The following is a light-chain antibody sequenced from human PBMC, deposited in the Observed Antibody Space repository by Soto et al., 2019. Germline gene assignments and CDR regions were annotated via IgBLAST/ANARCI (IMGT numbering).Light chain of an antibody. J-gene: IGKJ1*01. Sequence: DIQMTQSPSSLSASVGDRVTVTCRASQGIRNDLSWYQQKPGKAPKRLIYAAASLQSGVPSRFSGSGSGTEFNLTISSLQPEDFATYYCLQHKSYPWTFGQGTKVEIK. V-gene: IGKV1-17*01. CDR3: LQHKSYPWT. CDR2: AAA. CDR1: QGIRND.